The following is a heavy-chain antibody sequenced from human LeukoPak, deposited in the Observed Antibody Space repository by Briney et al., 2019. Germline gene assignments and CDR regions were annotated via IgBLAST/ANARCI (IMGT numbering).Heavy chain of an antibody. CDR1: GYTFTSYD. V-gene: IGHV1-8*01. CDR2: MNPNSGNT. Sequence: ASVKVSCKASGYTFTSYDINWVRQATGQGLEWMGWMNPNSGNTGYAQKFQGRVTMTRNTSISTAYMELSSLRPEDTAVYYCARVVPAHYGMDVWGQGTTVTVSS. D-gene: IGHD2-2*01. CDR3: ARVVPAHYGMDV. J-gene: IGHJ6*02.